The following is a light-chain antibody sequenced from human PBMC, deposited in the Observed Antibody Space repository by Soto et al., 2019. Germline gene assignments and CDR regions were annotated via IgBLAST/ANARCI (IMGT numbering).Light chain of an antibody. CDR3: HQSYSTPYT. V-gene: IGKV1-39*01. J-gene: IGKJ2*01. CDR2: AAT. Sequence: DIQLTQSPSSLSASVGDRVTLTCRARQVISQYVNWYQHKPGKAPKLLVYAATTLQSGVPSRFSGSGSRTDFTLTISSLQPDDFATYFCHQSYSTPYTFGQGTKLEIK. CDR1: QVISQY.